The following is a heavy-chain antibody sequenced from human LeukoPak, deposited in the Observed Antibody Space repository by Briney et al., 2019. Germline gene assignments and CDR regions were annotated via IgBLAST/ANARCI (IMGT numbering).Heavy chain of an antibody. CDR1: GFTFSSYW. J-gene: IGHJ4*02. CDR3: ARDSSIFGVF. CDR2: IKHDGSEK. Sequence: GGSLRLSCAASGFTFSSYWLSWVRQAPGKGLEWVANIKHDGSEKYYMDSVKGRFTISRDNARNSLYLQMNSLRAEDTAVYYCARDSSIFGVFWGQGTLVTVSS. V-gene: IGHV3-7*01. D-gene: IGHD3-3*01.